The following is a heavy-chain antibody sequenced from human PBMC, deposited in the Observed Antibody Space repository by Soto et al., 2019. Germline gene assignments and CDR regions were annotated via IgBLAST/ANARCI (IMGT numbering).Heavy chain of an antibody. J-gene: IGHJ4*02. CDR2: TYYRSQWYY. Sequence: PSQTLSLTCAISGDSVSSNSVVWNWIRQSPSRGLEWLGRTYYRSQWYYDYAVSVKSRISINPDTSKNQFSLQLNSLTPEDTAVYFCSRLIGNSGLYYWGQGTLVTVSS. CDR3: SRLIGNSGLYY. CDR1: GDSVSSNSVV. D-gene: IGHD1-26*01. V-gene: IGHV6-1*01.